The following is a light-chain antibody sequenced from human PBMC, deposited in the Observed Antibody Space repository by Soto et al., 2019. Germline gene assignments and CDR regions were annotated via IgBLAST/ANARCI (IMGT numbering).Light chain of an antibody. CDR3: QQFNSSPFT. CDR2: TVS. V-gene: IGKV1-9*01. J-gene: IGKJ4*01. CDR1: QDIRSS. Sequence: DIQLTQSPSFLSASVGDRLTITCRASQDIRSSLAWYQQKPGKAPNLPIYTVSTLQSGVPSRFSGSRSGTEFTLTISSLQPEDFATYYSQQFNSSPFTFGGGTKVEI.